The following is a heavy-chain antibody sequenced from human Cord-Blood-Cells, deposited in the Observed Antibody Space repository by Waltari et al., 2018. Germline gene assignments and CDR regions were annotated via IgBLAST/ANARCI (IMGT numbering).Heavy chain of an antibody. CDR3: ATTGNYDAFDI. D-gene: IGHD1-7*01. J-gene: IGHJ3*02. V-gene: IGHV3-7*01. Sequence: EVQLVESGGGLVQPGGSLSLSCAASGFTFSSYWTSWARQAPGKGLEWVANIKQDGSEKYYVDSVKGRFTISRDNAKNSLYLQMNSLRAEDTAVYYCATTGNYDAFDIWGQGTMVTVSS. CDR2: IKQDGSEK. CDR1: GFTFSSYW.